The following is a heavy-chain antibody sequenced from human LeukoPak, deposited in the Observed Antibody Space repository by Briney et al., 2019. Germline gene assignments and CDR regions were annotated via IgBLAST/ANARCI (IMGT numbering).Heavy chain of an antibody. Sequence: SETLSLTCTVSGGSISSGDYYWSWIRQPPGKGLEWIGYIYYSGSTYYNPSLKSRVTISVDTSKNQFSLKLSSVTAADTAVYYCAREFVGFGALDYWGQGTLVTVSS. CDR1: GGSISSGDYY. CDR3: AREFVGFGALDY. D-gene: IGHD3-10*01. J-gene: IGHJ4*02. CDR2: IYYSGST. V-gene: IGHV4-30-4*01.